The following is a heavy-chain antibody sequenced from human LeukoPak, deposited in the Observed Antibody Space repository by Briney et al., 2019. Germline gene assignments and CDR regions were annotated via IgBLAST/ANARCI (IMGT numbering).Heavy chain of an antibody. CDR3: ARSYDSRGYYFYGMHV. D-gene: IGHD3-22*01. Sequence: SETLSLICTVCAASISSYYWSWIRQPPGKGLEWIGYIYYSGSTKYNPSLKSRVTISVDTSKNQFSLKLTSVTAADTAVYYCARSYDSRGYYFYGMHVWGQGTTVIVSS. V-gene: IGHV4-59*01. J-gene: IGHJ6*02. CDR2: IYYSGST. CDR1: AASISSYY.